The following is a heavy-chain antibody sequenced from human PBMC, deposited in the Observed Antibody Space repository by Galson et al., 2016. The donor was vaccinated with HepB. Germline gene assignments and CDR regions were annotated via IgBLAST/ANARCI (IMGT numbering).Heavy chain of an antibody. CDR1: DGSLRSGDYY. Sequence: TLSLTCSVSDGSLRSGDYYWSWIRQPAGKGLQWMRRSYTSGNTNYHPSLESRVTISLDTSKNLFSLNLPSLSGAPTAVYFRARVAKGDHNWVDPWGHGALVIVSS. CDR2: SYTSGNT. D-gene: IGHD2-21*02. J-gene: IGHJ5*02. CDR3: ARVAKGDHNWVDP. V-gene: IGHV4-61*02.